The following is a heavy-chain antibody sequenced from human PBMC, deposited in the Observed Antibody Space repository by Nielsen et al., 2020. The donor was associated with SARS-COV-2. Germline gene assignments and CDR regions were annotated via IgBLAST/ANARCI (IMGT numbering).Heavy chain of an antibody. CDR3: ARDKWELLLVYYYYGMDV. D-gene: IGHD1-26*01. CDR2: INPSGGST. CDR1: GYTFTSYY. V-gene: IGHV1-46*01. Sequence: ASVKVSCKASGYTFTSYYMHWVRQAPGQGLEWMGIINPSGGSTSYAQKFQGRVTMTRDTSTSTVYMELSSLRSEDTAVYYCARDKWELLLVYYYYGMDVWGQGTTVTVSS. J-gene: IGHJ6*02.